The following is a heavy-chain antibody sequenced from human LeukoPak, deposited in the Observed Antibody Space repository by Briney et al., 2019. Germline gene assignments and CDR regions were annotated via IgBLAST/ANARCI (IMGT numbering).Heavy chain of an antibody. D-gene: IGHD3-22*01. J-gene: IGHJ4*02. Sequence: ASVKVSCKASGYTFTSYDINWVRQATGQGLEWMGWMNLNSGNTGYAQKFQGRVTMTRNTSISTAYMELSSLRSEDTAVYYCATRAEYYYDSSGYPLLGYWGQGTLVTVSS. CDR2: MNLNSGNT. CDR3: ATRAEYYYDSSGYPLLGY. V-gene: IGHV1-8*01. CDR1: GYTFTSYD.